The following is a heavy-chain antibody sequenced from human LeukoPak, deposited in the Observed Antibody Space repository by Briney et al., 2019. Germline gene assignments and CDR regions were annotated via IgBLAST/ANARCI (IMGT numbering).Heavy chain of an antibody. CDR1: GYTFTSYY. CDR3: ASLFSSGPLGGP. V-gene: IGHV1-46*01. CDR2: INPSGGST. J-gene: IGHJ5*02. Sequence: GASVKVSCKASGYTFTSYYMHWVRQAPEQGLEWMGIINPSGGSTSYAQKFQGRVTMTRDTSTSTVYMELSSLRSEDTAVYYCASLFSSGPLGGPWGQGTLVTVSS. D-gene: IGHD3-22*01.